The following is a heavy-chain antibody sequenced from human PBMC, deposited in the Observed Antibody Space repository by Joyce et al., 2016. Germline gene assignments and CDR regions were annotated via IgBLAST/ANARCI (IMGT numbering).Heavy chain of an antibody. Sequence: QELLVESGGGVVQPGKSLRLSCAASGSSFRGFSFSGLGIQWGRQAPGKGLEWVALIWYDVNNKYYADSVHGRFTISRDNSRKMVYLQMNSLRVEDTAVYYCVGGNVGARFDYYYALDIWGQGTTVTVSS. CDR1: GSSFRGFSFSGLG. CDR3: VGGNVGARFDYYYALDI. D-gene: IGHD3-10*01. J-gene: IGHJ6*02. V-gene: IGHV3-33*01. CDR2: IWYDVNNK.